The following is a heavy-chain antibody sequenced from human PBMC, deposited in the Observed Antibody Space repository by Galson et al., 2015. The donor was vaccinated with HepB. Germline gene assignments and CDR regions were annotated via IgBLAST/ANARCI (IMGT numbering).Heavy chain of an antibody. CDR2: IDPSDSYT. D-gene: IGHD6-13*01. Sequence: QSGAEVKKPGESLRISCKGSGYSFTSYWISWVRQMPGKGLEWMGRIDPSDSYTNYSPSFQGHVTISADKSISTAYLQWSSLKASDTAMYYCARARIVDSSSWYDEPFSANFDYWGQGTLVTVSS. CDR3: ARARIVDSSSWYDEPFSANFDY. J-gene: IGHJ4*02. V-gene: IGHV5-10-1*01. CDR1: GYSFTSYW.